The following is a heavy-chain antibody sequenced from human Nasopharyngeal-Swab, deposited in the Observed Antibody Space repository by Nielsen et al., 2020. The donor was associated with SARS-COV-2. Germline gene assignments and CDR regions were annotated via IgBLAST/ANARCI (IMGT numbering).Heavy chain of an antibody. D-gene: IGHD5-18*01. CDR2: ISWNSGSI. J-gene: IGHJ6*03. CDR3: AKEGQDSHGPLTFYYYYYMDV. V-gene: IGHV3-9*01. Sequence: VRQMPGKGLEWVSGISWNSGSIGYADSVKGRFTISRDNAKNSLYLQMNSLRAEDTALYYCAKEGQDSHGPLTFYYYYYMDVWGKGTTVTVSS.